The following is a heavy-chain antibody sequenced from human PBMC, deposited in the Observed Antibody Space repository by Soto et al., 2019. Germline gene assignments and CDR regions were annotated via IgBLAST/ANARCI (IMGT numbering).Heavy chain of an antibody. CDR2: ISGSGGST. V-gene: IGHV3-23*01. D-gene: IGHD2-2*01. CDR3: AKDRYCSSTSCYLSNYYGMDV. J-gene: IGHJ6*02. CDR1: GFTFSSYA. Sequence: GGSLRLSCAASGFTFSSYAMSWVRQAPGKGLEWVSAISGSGGSTYYADSVKGRFTISRDNSKNTLYLQMNSLRAEDTALYYCAKDRYCSSTSCYLSNYYGMDVWGQGTTVTVSS.